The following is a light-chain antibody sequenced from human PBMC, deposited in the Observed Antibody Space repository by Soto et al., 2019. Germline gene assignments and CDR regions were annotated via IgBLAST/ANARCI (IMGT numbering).Light chain of an antibody. CDR3: QHYNSYSWT. CDR2: DAS. J-gene: IGKJ1*01. CDR1: QSITIW. V-gene: IGKV1-5*01. Sequence: DIQMTQSPSTLSASVGDRVTITCRASQSITIWLAWYQQKPGKAPKLLIFDASSLASGVQSRFSGSGSGTEFTITISSLQPDDFATYYRQHYNSYSWTFGQGTKVEIK.